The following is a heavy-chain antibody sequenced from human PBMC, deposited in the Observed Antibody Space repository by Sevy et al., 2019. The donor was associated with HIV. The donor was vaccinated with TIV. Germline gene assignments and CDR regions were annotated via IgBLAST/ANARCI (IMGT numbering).Heavy chain of an antibody. D-gene: IGHD1-1*01. CDR2: IFYSGST. Sequence: SETLSLTCTVSGGSVSSGSYYWSWIRQPPGKGLEWIGYIFYSGSTNYNPSLKSRVTISVDTSKNQFSLKLGSVTAADTALYYCARVQRYSGSYYFDYWGQGTLVTVSS. CDR3: ARVQRYSGSYYFDY. CDR1: GGSVSSGSYY. J-gene: IGHJ4*02. V-gene: IGHV4-61*01.